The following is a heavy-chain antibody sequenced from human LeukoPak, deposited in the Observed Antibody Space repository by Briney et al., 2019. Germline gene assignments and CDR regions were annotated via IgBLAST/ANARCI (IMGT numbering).Heavy chain of an antibody. Sequence: ASVKVSCKASGYTFTGYYMHWVRQAPGQGLEWMGRINPSSGGTNYAQKFQGRVTMTRDTSISTAYMELSRLRSDDTAVYYCARGKSGSYYSRSAFDIWGQGTMVTVSS. CDR2: INPSSGGT. J-gene: IGHJ3*02. D-gene: IGHD1-26*01. CDR1: GYTFTGYY. CDR3: ARGKSGSYYSRSAFDI. V-gene: IGHV1-2*06.